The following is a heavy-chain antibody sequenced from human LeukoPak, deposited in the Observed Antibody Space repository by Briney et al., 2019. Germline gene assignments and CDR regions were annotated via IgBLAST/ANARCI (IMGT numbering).Heavy chain of an antibody. CDR2: INPNSGGT. CDR1: GYTFTGYY. Sequence: ASVKVSCKASGYTFTGYYMHWVRQAPGQGLEWMGWINPNSGGTNYAQKFQGGVTMTRDTSISTAYMELSRLRSDDTAVYYCAIDCSGGSCLPPFDYWGQGTLVTVSS. CDR3: AIDCSGGSCLPPFDY. J-gene: IGHJ4*02. D-gene: IGHD2-15*01. V-gene: IGHV1-2*02.